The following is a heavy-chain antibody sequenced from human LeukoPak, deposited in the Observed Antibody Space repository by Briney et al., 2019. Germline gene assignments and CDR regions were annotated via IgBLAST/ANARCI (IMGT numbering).Heavy chain of an antibody. V-gene: IGHV3-30*03. D-gene: IGHD5-18*01. J-gene: IGHJ5*02. CDR1: GFTFSSYG. CDR2: ISYDGSNK. Sequence: GGSLRLSCAASGFTFSSYGMHWVRQAPGKGLEWVAVISYDGSNKYYADSVKGRFTISRDNSKNTLYLQMNSLRAEDTAAYYCARDRWGYSYTQGNWFDPWGQGTLVTVSS. CDR3: ARDRWGYSYTQGNWFDP.